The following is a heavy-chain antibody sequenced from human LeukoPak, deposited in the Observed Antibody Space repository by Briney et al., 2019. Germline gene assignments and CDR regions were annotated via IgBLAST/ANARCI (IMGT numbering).Heavy chain of an antibody. D-gene: IGHD2-2*01. V-gene: IGHV3-23*01. CDR3: AKGGYCSSTSCYVGWFDP. CDR2: ISGGGGST. CDR1: GFTFSSYV. J-gene: IGHJ5*02. Sequence: GGSLRLSCAASGFTFSSYVMNWVRQAPGKGLEWVSVISGGGGSTYYADSVKGRFTISRDNSKDTLFLQMNSLRAEDTAVYYCAKGGYCSSTSCYVGWFDPWGQGTLVTVSS.